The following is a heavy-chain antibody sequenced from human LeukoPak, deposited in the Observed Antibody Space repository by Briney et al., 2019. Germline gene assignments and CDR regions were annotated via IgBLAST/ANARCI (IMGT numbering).Heavy chain of an antibody. CDR3: ARLSIPPQFIAAAPSGMDV. V-gene: IGHV4-34*01. Sequence: MTSETLSLTCAVYGGSFSGYYWSWIRQPPEKGLEWIGEINHSGSTNYNPSLKSRVTISVDTSKSQFSLKLSSVTAADTAVYYCARLSIPPQFIAAAPSGMDVWGQGTTVTVSS. J-gene: IGHJ6*02. CDR1: GGSFSGYY. D-gene: IGHD6-13*01. CDR2: INHSGST.